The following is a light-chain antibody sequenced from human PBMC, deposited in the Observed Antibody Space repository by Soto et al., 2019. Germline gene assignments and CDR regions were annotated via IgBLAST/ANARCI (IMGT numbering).Light chain of an antibody. CDR1: SSDVGGYNY. CDR2: EVN. J-gene: IGLJ1*01. Sequence: QSVLTQPPSASGSPGQSVAISCTGTSSDVGGYNYVSWYQQHPGKAPKLMIYEVNKRPSGVPDRLSGSKSGNTAPLTVSGLQAEDEADYYCSSYAGSSSVFGTGTKVTVL. CDR3: SSYAGSSSV. V-gene: IGLV2-8*01.